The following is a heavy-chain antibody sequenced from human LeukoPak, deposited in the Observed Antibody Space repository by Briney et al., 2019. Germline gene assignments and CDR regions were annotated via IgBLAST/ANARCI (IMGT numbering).Heavy chain of an antibody. Sequence: PSETLSLTCTVSGGSICSSSFYWVWIRQPPGKGLEWIGGMDYGGRAYYNPSLKSRVTISVDTSKNQFSLKLSSVTAADTAVYYCARERPKYGSGSYYKKPPHAFDIWGRGTMVTVSS. D-gene: IGHD3-10*01. CDR2: MDYGGRA. CDR3: ARERPKYGSGSYYKKPPHAFDI. V-gene: IGHV4-39*07. J-gene: IGHJ3*02. CDR1: GGSICSSSFY.